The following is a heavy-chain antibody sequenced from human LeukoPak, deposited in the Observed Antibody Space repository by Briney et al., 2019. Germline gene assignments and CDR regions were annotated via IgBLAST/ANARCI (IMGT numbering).Heavy chain of an antibody. CDR2: INHSGST. CDR1: GGSFSGYY. Sequence: KPSETLSLTCAVYGGSFSGYYWSWIRQPPGKGLEWIGEINHSGSTSYNPSLKSRVTISVDTSKNQFSLKLSSVTAADTAVYYCAKPTDGSGWYFLFENWGQGTLVTVSS. D-gene: IGHD6-19*01. CDR3: AKPTDGSGWYFLFEN. V-gene: IGHV4-34*01. J-gene: IGHJ4*02.